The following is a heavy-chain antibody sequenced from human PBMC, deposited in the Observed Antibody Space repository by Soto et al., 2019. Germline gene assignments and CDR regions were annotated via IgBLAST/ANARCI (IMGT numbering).Heavy chain of an antibody. CDR3: ARVGHITNYGMAV. J-gene: IGHJ6*02. CDR1: GGTFSSYP. D-gene: IGHD1-26*01. CDR2: IIPFFGTS. V-gene: IGHV1-69*01. Sequence: QVQLVQSGAEVKKPGSSVKVSCEASGGTFSSYPINWVRQAPGQGLEWMGGIIPFFGTSNYAQKFQGRVTITADDSTSTAYMELRSLRSEDTAVYYCARVGHITNYGMAVWDQGTTVIVSS.